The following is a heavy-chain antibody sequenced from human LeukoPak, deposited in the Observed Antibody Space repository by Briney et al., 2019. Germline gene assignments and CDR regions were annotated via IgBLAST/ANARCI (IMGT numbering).Heavy chain of an antibody. J-gene: IGHJ4*02. Sequence: GGSLRLSCAAFGFTFTNYGFSWVRQAPGKGLEWVSAISRTGRTIYYAESVKGQFTFSRDDSKNTVYLKRNGLRAEDTAGNYVAKRHGLIDTRHFDYWGQGTLVTISS. CDR3: AKRHGLIDTRHFDY. CDR1: GFTFTNYG. D-gene: IGHD3-22*01. V-gene: IGHV3-23*01. CDR2: ISRTGRTI.